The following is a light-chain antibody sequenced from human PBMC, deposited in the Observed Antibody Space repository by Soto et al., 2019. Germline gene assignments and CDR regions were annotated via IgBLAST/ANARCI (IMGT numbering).Light chain of an antibody. CDR3: QQYGSSPPLT. J-gene: IGKJ4*01. Sequence: EIVLTQSPVTLSLSPGERATLSCRASQSVSSSYLAWYQQKPGQAPRLLIYGASSRATGIPDRFSGSGSGTDFTLTISRLEPEDFVVYYCQQYGSSPPLTFGGGTKVDIK. CDR2: GAS. V-gene: IGKV3-20*01. CDR1: QSVSSSY.